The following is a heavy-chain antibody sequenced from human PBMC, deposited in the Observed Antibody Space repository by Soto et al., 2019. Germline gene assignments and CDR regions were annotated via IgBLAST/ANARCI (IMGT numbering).Heavy chain of an antibody. V-gene: IGHV3-21*01. J-gene: IGHJ4*02. Sequence: PGGSLRLSCAASGFTFSSYSMNWVRQAPGKGLEGVSSISSSSSYIYYADSVKGRFTISRDNAKNSLYLQMNSLRAEDTAVYYCARGPASYSSGWWHLDDWGQGTLGTVS. CDR3: ARGPASYSSGWWHLDD. CDR1: GFTFSSYS. D-gene: IGHD6-19*01. CDR2: ISSSSSYI.